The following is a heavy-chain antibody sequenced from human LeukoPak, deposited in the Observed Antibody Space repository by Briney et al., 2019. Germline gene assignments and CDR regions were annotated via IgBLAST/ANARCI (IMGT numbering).Heavy chain of an antibody. CDR2: INPNSGGT. V-gene: IGHV1-2*02. CDR3: ARDGTGSTVTSREDFDY. CDR1: GYTFTGYY. Sequence: EASVKVSCKASGYTFTGYYMHWVRQAPGQGLEWMGWINPNSGGTNYAQKFQGRVTMTRDTSISTAYMELSRLRSDDTAVYYRARDGTGSTVTSREDFDYWGQGTLVTVSS. J-gene: IGHJ4*02. D-gene: IGHD4-17*01.